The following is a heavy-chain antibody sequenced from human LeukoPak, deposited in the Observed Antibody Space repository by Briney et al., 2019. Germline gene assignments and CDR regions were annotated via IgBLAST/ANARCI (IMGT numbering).Heavy chain of an antibody. D-gene: IGHD3-22*01. V-gene: IGHV3-9*01. CDR3: AKGNYYYDSSAPFDY. J-gene: IGHJ4*02. CDR1: GFTFDDYA. Sequence: GGSLRLSCAASGFTFDDYAMHWVRQAPGKGLEWVSGISWNSGSIGYADSVKGRFTISRDNAKNSLYLQMNSLRAEDTALYYCAKGNYYYDSSAPFDYWGQGTLVTVS. CDR2: ISWNSGSI.